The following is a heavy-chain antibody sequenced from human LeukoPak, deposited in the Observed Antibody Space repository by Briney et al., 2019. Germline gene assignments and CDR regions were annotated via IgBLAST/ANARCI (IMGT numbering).Heavy chain of an antibody. CDR1: GFTLSSYS. CDR2: ISSSSSYI. D-gene: IGHD3-3*01. J-gene: IGHJ4*02. CDR3: ARDHSRFLEWLSGSPYFDY. V-gene: IGHV3-21*01. Sequence: GGSLRLSCAASGFTLSSYSMNWVRQAPGKGLEWVSSISSSSSYIYYADSVKGRFTISRDNAKNSLYLRMNSLRAEDTAVYYCARDHSRFLEWLSGSPYFDYWGQGTLVTVSS.